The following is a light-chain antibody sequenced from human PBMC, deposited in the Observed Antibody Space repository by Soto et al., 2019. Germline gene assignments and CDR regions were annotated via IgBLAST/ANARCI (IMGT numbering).Light chain of an antibody. CDR1: QSVSSSY. V-gene: IGKV3-20*01. CDR2: GAS. J-gene: IGKJ4*01. Sequence: EIVLTQSPGTLSLSPGERATLSCRASQSVSSSYLAWYQQKPGQAPRLLIYGASSRDTGIPDRFSGSGCGTDFPLTISRLEPEDFAVYYCQQYGSSPLTFGGGTKVEIK. CDR3: QQYGSSPLT.